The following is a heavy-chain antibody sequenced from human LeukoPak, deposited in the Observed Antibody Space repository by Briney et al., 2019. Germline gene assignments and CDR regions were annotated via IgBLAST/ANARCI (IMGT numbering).Heavy chain of an antibody. J-gene: IGHJ5*02. V-gene: IGHV3-23*01. CDR1: GFTFSSYA. D-gene: IGHD5-24*01. CDR3: IRDFRSADL. CDR2: ISGSGGST. Sequence: GRSLRLSCVASGFTFSSYAMSWVRQAPGKGLEWVSAISGSGGSTYYADSVKGRFTISRDNAKNTVYLEMNSLSAEDTAIHYCIRDFRSADLWGQGTLVTVTS.